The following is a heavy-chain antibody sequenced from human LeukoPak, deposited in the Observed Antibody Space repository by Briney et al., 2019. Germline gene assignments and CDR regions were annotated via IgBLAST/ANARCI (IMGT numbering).Heavy chain of an antibody. D-gene: IGHD3-9*01. CDR3: ARASRRGGSFDWLLAY. V-gene: IGHV3-48*04. CDR2: ISSRSSAI. J-gene: IGHJ4*02. CDR1: GFTFSSYS. Sequence: GGSLRLCCAASGFTFSSYSMTLVRRAAGKGLEWVSSISSRSSAIYYADSVKGRFTISRDNAKNSLYLQMNTLRAKDTAVYYCARASRRGGSFDWLLAYWGQGTLVTVSS.